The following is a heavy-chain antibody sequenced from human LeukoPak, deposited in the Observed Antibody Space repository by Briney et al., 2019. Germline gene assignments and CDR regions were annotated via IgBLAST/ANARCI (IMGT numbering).Heavy chain of an antibody. Sequence: ASVKVSCKPSGYTFTNYAIHWVRQAPGQRLEWMGWISGTNDNTKYSQRFQGRVAVTRDTSATINYMELSSLRSEDTAVYYCARQQPYGPFDYWGQGTLVTVSS. CDR2: ISGTNDNT. V-gene: IGHV1-3*01. J-gene: IGHJ4*02. CDR1: GYTFTNYA. CDR3: ARQQPYGPFDY. D-gene: IGHD6-13*01.